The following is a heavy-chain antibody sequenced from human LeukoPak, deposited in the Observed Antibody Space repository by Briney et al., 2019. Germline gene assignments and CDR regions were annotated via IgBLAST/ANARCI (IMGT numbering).Heavy chain of an antibody. J-gene: IGHJ3*02. CDR3: ARGYLTAFDI. CDR2: IYYSGST. D-gene: IGHD2-2*02. Sequence: NPSETLSLTCTVSGGSISSYYWSWIRQPPGKGLEWIGYIYYSGSTNYNPSLKSRVTISVDTSKNQFSLKLSPVTAADTAVYYCARGYLTAFDIWGQGTMVTVSS. V-gene: IGHV4-59*01. CDR1: GGSISSYY.